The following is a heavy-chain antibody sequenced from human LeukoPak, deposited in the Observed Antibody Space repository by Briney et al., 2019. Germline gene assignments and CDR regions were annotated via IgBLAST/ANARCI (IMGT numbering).Heavy chain of an antibody. V-gene: IGHV4-34*12. CDR1: GGSFSGYY. CDR2: IIHSGST. Sequence: PSETLSLTCAVYGGSFSGYYWSWIRQPPGKGLEWIGEIIHSGSTNYNPSLKRRVTISVATPKNQSSLRLSSVTAAATAVYYWAEGLQLGWWDPGGRGPLVTVS. CDR3: AEGLQLGWWDP. J-gene: IGHJ5*02. D-gene: IGHD5-24*01.